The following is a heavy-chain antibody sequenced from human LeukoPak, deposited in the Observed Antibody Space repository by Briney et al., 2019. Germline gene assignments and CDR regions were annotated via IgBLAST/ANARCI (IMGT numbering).Heavy chain of an antibody. D-gene: IGHD2-2*01. CDR2: ISGSGDTT. V-gene: IGHV3-23*01. CDR3: AKSQRNDQQVVQRIDY. Sequence: GGSLRLSCTASRFTFSTYAMSWVRQAPGKGLEWVSSISGSGDTTYYTGSVKGRFTISRDNSKNALYLQLSSLRAEDTAVYYCAKSQRNDQQVVQRIDYWGQGTLVTVSS. J-gene: IGHJ4*02. CDR1: RFTFSTYA.